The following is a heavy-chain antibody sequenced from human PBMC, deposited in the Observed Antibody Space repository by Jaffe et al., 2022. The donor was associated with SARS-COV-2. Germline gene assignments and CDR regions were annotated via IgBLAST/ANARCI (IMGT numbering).Heavy chain of an antibody. D-gene: IGHD3-22*01. CDR2: IIPILEAA. CDR3: ARGDRYYMDV. V-gene: IGHV1-69*01. J-gene: IGHJ6*03. CDR1: GGTFSTYA. Sequence: QVQLVQSGTEVKKPGSSVKVSCKASGGTFSTYAITWVRQAPGQGLEWMGGIIPILEAARYAQKFQGRITITADGSTTTAYMELSSLRSDDTAVYYCARGDRYYMDVWGKGTTVTVSS.